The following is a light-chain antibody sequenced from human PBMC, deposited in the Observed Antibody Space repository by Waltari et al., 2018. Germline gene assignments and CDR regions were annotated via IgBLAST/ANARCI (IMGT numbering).Light chain of an antibody. J-gene: IGLJ2*01. CDR2: EVN. V-gene: IGLV2-8*01. CDR1: SSDIGGYNY. Sequence: QSALTQPPSASGSPGQSVTLSCTGSSSDIGGYNYVSWYQQHPGKPLRLMTYEVNTRPSGVLVRFSGTRSANTASLTGSGLPAEDEADYYTYSYAGNNGLLYGGGTKRSLL. CDR3: YSYAGNNGLL.